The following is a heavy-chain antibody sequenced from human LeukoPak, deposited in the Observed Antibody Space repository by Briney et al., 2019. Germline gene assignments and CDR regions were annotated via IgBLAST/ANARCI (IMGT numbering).Heavy chain of an antibody. V-gene: IGHV3-23*01. CDR3: VNSGTRAAAAAY. D-gene: IGHD6-13*01. CDR2: ISGSGGST. Sequence: PGGSLRLSCAASGFTFSSYAMSWVRQAPGKGLEWVSAISGSGGSTYYADSVKGRFTISRDNSKNTLYLQMNSLRAEDTAVYYCVNSGTRAAAAAYWGQGTLVTVSS. CDR1: GFTFSSYA. J-gene: IGHJ4*02.